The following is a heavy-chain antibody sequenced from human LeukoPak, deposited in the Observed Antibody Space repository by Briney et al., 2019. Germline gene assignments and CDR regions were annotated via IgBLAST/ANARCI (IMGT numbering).Heavy chain of an antibody. CDR2: ISSSSSTI. CDR1: GFTFSSHA. CDR3: ARDLTIFGVVINFDY. Sequence: GGSLRLSCAASGFTFSSHAMSWVRQAPGKGLEWVSYISSSSSTIYYADSVKGRFTISRDNAKNSLYLQMNSLRAEDTAVYYCARDLTIFGVVINFDYWGQGTLVTVSS. J-gene: IGHJ4*02. D-gene: IGHD3-3*01. V-gene: IGHV3-48*01.